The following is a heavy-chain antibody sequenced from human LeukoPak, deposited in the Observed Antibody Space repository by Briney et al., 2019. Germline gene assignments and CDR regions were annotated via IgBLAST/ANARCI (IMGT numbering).Heavy chain of an antibody. CDR2: INPNSGGT. CDR1: GYTFTGYY. CDR3: ARDRTRTGYSSGWYHDY. D-gene: IGHD6-19*01. Sequence: ASVKVSCKASGYTFTGYYMHWVRQAPGQGLEWMGWINPNSGGTNYAQKFQGRVTMTRDTSISTAYMELSRLRSDDTAVYYCARDRTRTGYSSGWYHDYWGQEPLVTVSS. J-gene: IGHJ4*02. V-gene: IGHV1-2*02.